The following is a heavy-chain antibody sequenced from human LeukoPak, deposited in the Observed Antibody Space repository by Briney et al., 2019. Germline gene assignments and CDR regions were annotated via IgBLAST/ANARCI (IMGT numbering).Heavy chain of an antibody. V-gene: IGHV3-48*03. J-gene: IGHJ6*02. CDR1: GFTFSTYE. D-gene: IGHD2-15*01. CDR2: ISTGGRII. Sequence: SGGSLRLSCAASGFTFSTYEMNWVRQAPGKGLEWVSYISTGGRIIYYADSVKGRFTISRDNARNSLYLQMNSLRVEDTAVYYCARVGCSGGRCPGYGMDVWGQGTTVTVSS. CDR3: ARVGCSGGRCPGYGMDV.